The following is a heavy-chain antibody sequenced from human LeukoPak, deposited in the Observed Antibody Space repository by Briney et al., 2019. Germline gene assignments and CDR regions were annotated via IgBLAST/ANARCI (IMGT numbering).Heavy chain of an antibody. V-gene: IGHV4-61*09. CDR2: IYTSGST. D-gene: IGHD4-17*01. J-gene: IGHJ4*02. CDR3: ARNLHDYGDYGEFDY. Sequence: SETLSLTCTVSGGSISSGSYYWSWIRQPAGKGLEWIGHIYTSGSTNYNPSLKSRVTISVNTSKNQFSLKLSSVTAVDTAVYYCARNLHDYGDYGEFDYWGQGTLVTVSS. CDR1: GGSISSGSYY.